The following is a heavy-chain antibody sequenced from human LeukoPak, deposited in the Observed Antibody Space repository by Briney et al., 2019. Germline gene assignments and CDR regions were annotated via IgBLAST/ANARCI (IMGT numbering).Heavy chain of an antibody. CDR1: GYSFSNYW. V-gene: IGHV5-51*01. CDR2: IYPGDSDT. J-gene: IGHJ4*02. D-gene: IGHD3-9*01. Sequence: PGESLKISCKGSGYSFSNYWIGWVRQMPGEGLEWMGIIYPGDSDTRYSPSFQGQVTISADKSISTAYLQWSSLKASDTAMYYCARQSDILTGYIDYWGQGTLVTVSS. CDR3: ARQSDILTGYIDY.